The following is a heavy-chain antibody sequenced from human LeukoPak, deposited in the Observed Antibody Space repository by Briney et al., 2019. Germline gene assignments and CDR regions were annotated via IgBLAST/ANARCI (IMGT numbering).Heavy chain of an antibody. Sequence: ASVKVSCKAFGYTFTSYGISWVRQAPGQGLEWMGWISAYNGNTNYAQKLQGRVTMTTDTSTSTAYMELRSLRSDDTAVYYCARDLFAAPAFDYWGQGTLVTVSS. J-gene: IGHJ4*02. V-gene: IGHV1-18*01. CDR3: ARDLFAAPAFDY. CDR2: ISAYNGNT. D-gene: IGHD2-21*01. CDR1: GYTFTSYG.